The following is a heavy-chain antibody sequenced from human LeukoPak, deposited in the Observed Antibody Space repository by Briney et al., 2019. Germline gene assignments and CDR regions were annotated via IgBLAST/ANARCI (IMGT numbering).Heavy chain of an antibody. D-gene: IGHD3-10*01. CDR3: ARKGNAFDF. CDR2: IKLDVSET. J-gene: IGHJ3*01. V-gene: IGHV3-7*01. Sequence: GGSLRLSCAASGFTFSSYWMTWVRQAPGKGLEWVANIKLDVSETYYVDSVRGGFTISRDNTKNSLYPQMDSLRAEDTAVYYCARKGNAFDFWGQGTMVTVSS. CDR1: GFTFSSYW.